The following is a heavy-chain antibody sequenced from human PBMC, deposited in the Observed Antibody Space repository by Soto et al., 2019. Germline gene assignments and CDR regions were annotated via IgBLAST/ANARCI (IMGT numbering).Heavy chain of an antibody. Sequence: PGESLKISCKGSGYSFTSYWIGWVRQMPGKGLEWMGIIYPGDSDTRYSPSFQGQVTISADKSISTAYLQWSSLKASDTAMYYCARNKAPFYYYYGMDVWAQGTTVTVSS. CDR1: GYSFTSYW. V-gene: IGHV5-51*01. CDR2: IYPGDSDT. CDR3: ARNKAPFYYYYGMDV. J-gene: IGHJ6*02.